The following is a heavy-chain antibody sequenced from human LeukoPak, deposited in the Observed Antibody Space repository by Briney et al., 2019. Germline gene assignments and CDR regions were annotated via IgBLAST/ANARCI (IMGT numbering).Heavy chain of an antibody. D-gene: IGHD3-16*02. Sequence: GGSLRLSCAASGFTFSSYAMSWVRQAPGEGLEWVSAISGCGGSTYYADSVRARFTLSRDNSKNTLYLQMNSLRAEDTAVYYCAKVHYDYVWGSYRPLSYYGMDVWGQGTTATVSS. CDR1: GFTFSSYA. CDR3: AKVHYDYVWGSYRPLSYYGMDV. V-gene: IGHV3-23*01. CDR2: ISGCGGST. J-gene: IGHJ6*02.